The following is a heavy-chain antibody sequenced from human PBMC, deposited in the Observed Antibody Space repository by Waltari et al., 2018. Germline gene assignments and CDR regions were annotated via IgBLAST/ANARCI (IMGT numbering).Heavy chain of an antibody. D-gene: IGHD3-3*01. Sequence: EVQLVESGGGLIQPGGSLRLSCAASGFTVSSNYMSWVRQAPGKGLEWVSVIYSGGSTYYADSVKGRFTISRDNSKNTLYLQMNSLRAEDTAVYYCARAYYDFWSGYYSDYWGQGTLVIVSS. CDR1: GFTVSSNY. CDR2: IYSGGST. J-gene: IGHJ4*02. V-gene: IGHV3-53*01. CDR3: ARAYYDFWSGYYSDY.